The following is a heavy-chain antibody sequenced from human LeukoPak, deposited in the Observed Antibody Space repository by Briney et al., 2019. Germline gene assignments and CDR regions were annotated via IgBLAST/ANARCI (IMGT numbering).Heavy chain of an antibody. J-gene: IGHJ4*02. D-gene: IGHD4-11*01. CDR2: IRQDGNEV. Sequence: ETLSLTCAVYGGSFSGYYWSWVRQIPGKGLEWVANIRQDGNEVYYVDSVKGRFTISRDNAKNSLYLQMNSLRAEDTAVYYCARERFDSNYPLDYWGQGTLVTVSS. CDR1: GGSFSGYY. V-gene: IGHV3-7*01. CDR3: ARERFDSNYPLDY.